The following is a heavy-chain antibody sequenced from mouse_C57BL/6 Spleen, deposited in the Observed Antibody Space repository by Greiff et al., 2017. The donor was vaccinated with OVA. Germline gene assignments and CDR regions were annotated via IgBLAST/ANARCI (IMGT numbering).Heavy chain of an antibody. D-gene: IGHD1-1*01. CDR2: IYPRSGNT. V-gene: IGHV1-81*01. CDR3: ARPLHGSSPFDY. CDR1: GYTFTSYG. Sequence: VQLQQSGAELARPGASVKLSCKASGYTFTSYGISWVKQRTGQGLEWIGEIYPRSGNTYYNEKFKGKATLTADKSSSTAYMELRSLTSEDSAVYFCARPLHGSSPFDYWGQGTTLTVSS. J-gene: IGHJ2*01.